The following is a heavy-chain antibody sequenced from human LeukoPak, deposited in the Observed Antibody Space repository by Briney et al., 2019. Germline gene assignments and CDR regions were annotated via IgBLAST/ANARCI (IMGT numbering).Heavy chain of an antibody. CDR3: AKWDYGGNSGSY. Sequence: GGSLRLSCAASGFTFDDYAMHWVRQAPGKGLEWVSGISWNSGSIGYADSVKGRFTISRDNAKNSLYLQMNSPRAEDTALYYCAKWDYGGNSGSYWGQGTLVTVSS. V-gene: IGHV3-9*01. J-gene: IGHJ4*02. CDR1: GFTFDDYA. CDR2: ISWNSGSI. D-gene: IGHD4-23*01.